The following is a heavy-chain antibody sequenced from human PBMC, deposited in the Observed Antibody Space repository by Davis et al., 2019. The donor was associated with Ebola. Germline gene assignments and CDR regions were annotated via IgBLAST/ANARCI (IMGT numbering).Heavy chain of an antibody. CDR2: IRSKANSYAT. CDR1: GFTFSGSA. V-gene: IGHV3-73*01. D-gene: IGHD7-27*01. Sequence: GGSLRLSCAASGFTFSGSAMHWVRQASGKGLEWVGRIRSKANSYATAYAASVKGRFIISRDDSKNTAYLQMNSLKTEDTAVYYCARSGLSKWGIDYWGQGTLVTASS. J-gene: IGHJ4*02. CDR3: ARSGLSKWGIDY.